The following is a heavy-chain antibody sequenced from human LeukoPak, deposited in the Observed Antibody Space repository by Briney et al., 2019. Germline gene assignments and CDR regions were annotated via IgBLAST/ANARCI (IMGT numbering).Heavy chain of an antibody. CDR1: GFTFSSYS. CDR3: ARDLGIAAAGGDY. D-gene: IGHD6-13*01. CDR2: ISSSSSYI. V-gene: IGHV3-21*01. Sequence: GGSLRLSCAASGFTFSSYSMNWVHQAPGKGLEWVSSISSSSSYIYYADSVKGRFTISRDNAKSSLYLQMNSLRAEDTAVYYCARDLGIAAAGGDYWGQGTLVTVSS. J-gene: IGHJ4*02.